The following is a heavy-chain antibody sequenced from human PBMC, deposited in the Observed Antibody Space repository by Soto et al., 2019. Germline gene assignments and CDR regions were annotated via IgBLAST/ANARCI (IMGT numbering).Heavy chain of an antibody. Sequence: GGSLRLSCAASGFTFSSYAMHWVRQAPGKGLEYVSAISSNGGSTYYANSVKGRFTISRDNSKNTLYLQMGSLRAEDMAVYYCARGVARPHCGGDCYEGWFDPWGQGTLVTVSS. CDR1: GFTFSSYA. V-gene: IGHV3-64*01. J-gene: IGHJ5*02. CDR2: ISSNGGST. D-gene: IGHD2-21*02. CDR3: ARGVARPHCGGDCYEGWFDP.